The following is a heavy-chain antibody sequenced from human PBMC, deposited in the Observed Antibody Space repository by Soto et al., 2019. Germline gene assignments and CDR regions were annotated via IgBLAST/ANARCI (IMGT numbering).Heavy chain of an antibody. J-gene: IGHJ4*02. D-gene: IGHD1-1*01. CDR3: ARQKAPGSFTYYFDN. Sequence: PSETLSLTCTVSGDSINNGGYYWAWIRQHPGKGLEWIGYIYYSGSTHHNPSLKSRDTISLDTSKNQFSLKLSSVTAADTAVYYCARQKAPGSFTYYFDNWGQGTLVTVSS. CDR2: IYYSGST. CDR1: GDSINNGGYY. V-gene: IGHV4-31*03.